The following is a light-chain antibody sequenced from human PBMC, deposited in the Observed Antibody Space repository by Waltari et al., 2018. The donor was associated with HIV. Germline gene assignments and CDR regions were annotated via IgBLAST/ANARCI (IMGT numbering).Light chain of an antibody. J-gene: IGKJ3*01. CDR3: QQGYGRPT. V-gene: IGKV1-39*01. CDR1: QTISTY. CDR2: AAS. Sequence: DIQMTQSPSSLSASLGDTIIITCRASQTISTYVNWYQQKAGRAPNLLIYAASTLQSGVPSRFSGSGSGTDFILTINSLKAEDFATYYCQQGYGRPTFGPGTRVDV.